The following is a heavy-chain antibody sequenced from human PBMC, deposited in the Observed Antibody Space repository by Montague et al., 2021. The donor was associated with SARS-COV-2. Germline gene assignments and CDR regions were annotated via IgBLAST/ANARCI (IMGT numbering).Heavy chain of an antibody. CDR2: INHSGST. J-gene: IGHJ2*01. D-gene: IGHD6-13*01. CDR3: ARRGRLGYRTIAAAGTYWYFDR. CDR1: GGSFSGYY. Sequence: SETLSLTCAVYGGSFSGYYWSWIRQPPGKGLEWIGEINHSGSTNYNPSLKSRVTISVDTSKNQFSLKLSSVTAADTAVYYCARRGRLGYRTIAAAGTYWYFDRGGRGALAAVSS. V-gene: IGHV4-34*01.